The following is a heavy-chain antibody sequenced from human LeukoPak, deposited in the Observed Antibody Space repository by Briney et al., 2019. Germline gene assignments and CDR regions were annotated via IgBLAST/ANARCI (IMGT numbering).Heavy chain of an antibody. CDR1: GGSISSSSYY. D-gene: IGHD6-19*01. CDR3: ARVHRQWLADFDY. J-gene: IGHJ4*02. Sequence: SETLSLTCTVSGGSISSSSYYWGWIRQPPGKGLEWIGSIYYSGSTYYNPSLKSRVTISVDTSKNQFSLKLSSVTAADTAVYYCARVHRQWLADFDYWGQGTLVTVSS. CDR2: IYYSGST. V-gene: IGHV4-39*07.